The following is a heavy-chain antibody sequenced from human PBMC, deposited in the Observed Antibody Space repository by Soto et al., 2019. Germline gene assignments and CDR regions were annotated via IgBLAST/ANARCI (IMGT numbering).Heavy chain of an antibody. CDR1: GGTFSSYA. CDR3: ARDLTKFQHYYDSSGYYPNWSDP. Sequence: SVKVSCKASGGTFSSYAISWVRQAPGQGLEWMGGIIPIFGTANYAQKFQGRVTITADKSTSTAYMELSSLRSEDTAVYYCARDLTKFQHYYDSSGYYPNWSDPRGQGTQVPVSS. J-gene: IGHJ5*02. D-gene: IGHD3-22*01. V-gene: IGHV1-69*06. CDR2: IIPIFGTA.